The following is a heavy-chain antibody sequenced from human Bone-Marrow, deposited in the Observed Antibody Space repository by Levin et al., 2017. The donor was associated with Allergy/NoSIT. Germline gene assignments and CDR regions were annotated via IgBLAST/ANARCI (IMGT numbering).Heavy chain of an antibody. CDR2: ISSSSSYI. Sequence: GESLKISCAASGFTFSSYSMNWVRQAPGKGLEWVSSISSSSSYIYYADSVKGRFTISRDNAKNSLYLQMNSLRAEDTAVYYCARDPVTGTEDAFDIWGQGTMVTVSS. CDR1: GFTFSSYS. J-gene: IGHJ3*02. V-gene: IGHV3-21*01. D-gene: IGHD1-7*01. CDR3: ARDPVTGTEDAFDI.